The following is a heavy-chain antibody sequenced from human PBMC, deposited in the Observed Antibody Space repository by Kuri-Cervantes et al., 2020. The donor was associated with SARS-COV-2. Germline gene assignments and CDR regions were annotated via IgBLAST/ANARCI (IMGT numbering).Heavy chain of an antibody. CDR1: GGSISTYY. V-gene: IGHV4-59*01. CDR3: SRESTSYQYYGMDV. J-gene: IGHJ6*02. CDR2: IYHSGST. D-gene: IGHD2/OR15-2a*01. Sequence: GSLRLSCTVSGGSISTYYWSWIRQPPGRGLEWIGYIYHSGSTTYNPSLKNRVTISVDTSKNQFSLKLNSVTAADTAVYYCSRESTSYQYYGMDVWGQGTTVTVSS.